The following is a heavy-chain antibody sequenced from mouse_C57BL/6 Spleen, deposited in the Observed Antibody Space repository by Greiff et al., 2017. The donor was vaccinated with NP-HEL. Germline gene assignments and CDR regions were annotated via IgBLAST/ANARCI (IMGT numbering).Heavy chain of an antibody. CDR1: GYTFTSYW. CDR3: AREGYYGSRTWFAY. V-gene: IGHV1-55*01. J-gene: IGHJ3*01. D-gene: IGHD1-1*01. CDR2: IYPGSGST. Sequence: QVQLQQPGAELVKPGASVKMSCKASGYTFTSYWITWVKQRPGQGLEWIGDIYPGSGSTNYNEKFKSKATLTVDTSSSTAYMQLSSLTSEDSAVYYCAREGYYGSRTWFAYWGQGTLVTVSA.